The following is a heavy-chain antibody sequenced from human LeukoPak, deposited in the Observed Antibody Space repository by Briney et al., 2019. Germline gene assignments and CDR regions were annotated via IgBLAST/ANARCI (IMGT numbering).Heavy chain of an antibody. Sequence: PSETLSLTCTVSGGSISPYYWSWIRQPPGKGLEWIGYIYYSGSTYYNPSLKSRVTISVDTSKNQFSLKLSSVTAADTAVYYCARAPGWFDPWGQGTLVTVSS. J-gene: IGHJ5*02. V-gene: IGHV4-30-4*01. CDR1: GGSISPYY. CDR3: ARAPGWFDP. CDR2: IYYSGST.